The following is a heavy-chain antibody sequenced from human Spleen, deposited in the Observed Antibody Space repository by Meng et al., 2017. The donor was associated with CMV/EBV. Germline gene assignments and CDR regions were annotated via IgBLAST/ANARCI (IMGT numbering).Heavy chain of an antibody. J-gene: IGHJ4*02. V-gene: IGHV3-48*04. CDR2: ISSSSSTI. CDR3: ATILNSNYIAADY. CDR1: GFRFSDYN. Sequence: GESLKISCAASGFRFSDYNMNWVRQAPGKGLEWVSHISSSSSTIYLADSVKGRFTISRDNAKNSLYLQMNSLRAEDTALYYCATILNSNYIAADYWGQGTLVTVSS. D-gene: IGHD4-11*01.